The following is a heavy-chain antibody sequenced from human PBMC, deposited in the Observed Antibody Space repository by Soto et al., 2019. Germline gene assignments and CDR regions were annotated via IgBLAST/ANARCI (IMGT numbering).Heavy chain of an antibody. D-gene: IGHD3-10*01. J-gene: IGHJ6*02. CDR2: ISSSSSTI. CDR1: GFTFSSYS. CDR3: ARDTYYGSGDYYYGMDV. Sequence: SGGSLRLACAASGFTFSSYSMNWVRQSPGKGLEWVSYISSSSSTIYYADSVKGRFTISRDNAKNSLYLQMNSLRDEDTAVYYCARDTYYGSGDYYYGMDVWGQGTTVTVSS. V-gene: IGHV3-48*02.